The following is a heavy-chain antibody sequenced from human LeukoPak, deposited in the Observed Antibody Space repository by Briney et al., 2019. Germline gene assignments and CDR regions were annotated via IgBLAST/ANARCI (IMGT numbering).Heavy chain of an antibody. CDR2: MNPNSGNT. CDR1: GYTFTSYD. CDR3: ARVRSCSSTSCYTPLGY. J-gene: IGHJ4*02. Sequence: ASVKVSCKASGYTFTSYDINWVRQATGQGLEWMGWMNPNSGNTGYAQKFQGRVTMTRNTSISTAYMELSSLRSEDTAVYYCARVRSCSSTSCYTPLGYWGQGTLVTVSS. D-gene: IGHD2-2*02. V-gene: IGHV1-8*01.